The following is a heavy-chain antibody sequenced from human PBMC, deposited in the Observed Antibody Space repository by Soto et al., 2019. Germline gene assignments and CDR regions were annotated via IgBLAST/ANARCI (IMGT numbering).Heavy chain of an antibody. Sequence: GASVKVSCKASGGTFSSYAIGWVRQAPGQGLEWMGGIIPIFGTANYAQKFQGRVTITADESTSTAYMELSSLRSEDTAVYYCARDIITTGTGPGGMDVWGQGTTVTVSS. J-gene: IGHJ6*02. CDR3: ARDIITTGTGPGGMDV. V-gene: IGHV1-69*13. CDR2: IIPIFGTA. D-gene: IGHD1-1*01. CDR1: GGTFSSYA.